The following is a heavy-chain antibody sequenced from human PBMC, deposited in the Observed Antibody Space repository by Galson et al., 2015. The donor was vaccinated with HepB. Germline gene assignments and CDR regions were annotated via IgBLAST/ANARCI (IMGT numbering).Heavy chain of an antibody. CDR1: GFTFSSYA. CDR3: ARQAGEWLLLHGMDV. J-gene: IGHJ6*02. D-gene: IGHD3-22*01. Sequence: SLRLSCAASGFTFSSYAMHWVRQAPGKGLEWVAVISYDGSNKYYADSVKGRFTISRDNSKNTLYLQMNSLRAEDTAVYYCARQAGEWLLLHGMDVWGQGTTVTVSS. CDR2: ISYDGSNK. V-gene: IGHV3-30*04.